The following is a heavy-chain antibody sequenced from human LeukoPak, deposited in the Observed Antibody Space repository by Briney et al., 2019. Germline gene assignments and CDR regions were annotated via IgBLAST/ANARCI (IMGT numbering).Heavy chain of an antibody. CDR2: IKQDGSEK. V-gene: IGHV3-7*01. J-gene: IGHJ4*02. CDR3: ARDPRGSEYSHFDS. Sequence: GGSLRLSCAASGFSFNNYYMSWVRQAPGKGLEWVANIKQDGSEKHYVDSVKGRFTISRDNSKNSLYLQMSSLRADDTALYFCARDPRGSEYSHFDSWGQGTLVIASS. D-gene: IGHD3-10*01. CDR1: GFSFNNYY.